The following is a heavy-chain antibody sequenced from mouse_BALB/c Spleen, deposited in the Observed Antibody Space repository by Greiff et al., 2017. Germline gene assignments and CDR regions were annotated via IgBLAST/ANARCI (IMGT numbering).Heavy chain of an antibody. D-gene: IGHD1-1*01. Sequence: EVKLMESGGGLVKPGGSLKLSCAASGFTFSSYAMSWVRQTPEKRLEWVASISSGGSTYYPDSVKGRFTISRDNARNILYLQMSSLRSEDTAMYYCASGDYGGFAYWGQGTLVTVSA. CDR2: ISSGGST. CDR3: ASGDYGGFAY. V-gene: IGHV5-6-5*01. CDR1: GFTFSSYA. J-gene: IGHJ3*01.